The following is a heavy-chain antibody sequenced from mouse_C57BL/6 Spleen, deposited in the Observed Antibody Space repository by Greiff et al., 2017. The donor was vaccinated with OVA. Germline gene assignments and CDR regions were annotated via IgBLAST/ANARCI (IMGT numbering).Heavy chain of an antibody. D-gene: IGHD3-3*01. Sequence: EVKLVESGGGLVKPGGSLKLSCAASGFTFSSYAMSWVRQTPEKRLEWVATISDGGSYTYYPDNVKGRFTISRDNAKNNLYLQMSHLKSEDTAMYYCARDRERDYFDYWGQGTTLTVSS. CDR2: ISDGGSYT. V-gene: IGHV5-4*01. J-gene: IGHJ2*01. CDR1: GFTFSSYA. CDR3: ARDRERDYFDY.